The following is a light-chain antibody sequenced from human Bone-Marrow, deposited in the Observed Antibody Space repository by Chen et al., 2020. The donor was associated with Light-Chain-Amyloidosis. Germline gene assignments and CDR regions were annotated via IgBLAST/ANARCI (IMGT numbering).Light chain of an antibody. CDR2: DDS. Sequence: SYVLTQPSPVSVSPAPTATIACGGNNIGSTSVHWYQQTPGQAPLLVVYDDSDRPSGIPERLSGSNSGNTATLTISRVEAGDEADYYCQVWDRSRDRPVFGGGTKLTVL. V-gene: IGLV3-21*02. J-gene: IGLJ3*02. CDR1: NIGSTS. CDR3: QVWDRSRDRPV.